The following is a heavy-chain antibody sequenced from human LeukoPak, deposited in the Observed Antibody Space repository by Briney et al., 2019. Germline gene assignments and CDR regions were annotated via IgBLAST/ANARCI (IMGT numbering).Heavy chain of an antibody. Sequence: PSETLSLTCAIYSESFSGYFWSWIRQPPGKGLEWIGEINYSGSTNYNPSLKSRVTISVDTSKNQFSLKLSSVTAADTAVYYCAREGGYSYGDAPLHFDYWGQGTLVTVSS. V-gene: IGHV4-34*01. CDR3: AREGGYSYGDAPLHFDY. J-gene: IGHJ4*02. D-gene: IGHD5-18*01. CDR2: INYSGST. CDR1: SESFSGYF.